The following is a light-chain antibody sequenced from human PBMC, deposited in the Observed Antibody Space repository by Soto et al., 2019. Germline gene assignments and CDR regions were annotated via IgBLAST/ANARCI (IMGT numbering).Light chain of an antibody. J-gene: IGLJ1*01. CDR2: DVS. Sequence: QSALTQPRSVSGSAGQSVTISCTGTSSDVGGYKSVSWYQQHPGKAPKLMIYDVSKRPSGVPDRFSGSKSGNTASLTISGLQAEDGADYYCCSFAGTSYVFGTGTKLTVL. CDR3: CSFAGTSYV. CDR1: SSDVGGYKS. V-gene: IGLV2-11*01.